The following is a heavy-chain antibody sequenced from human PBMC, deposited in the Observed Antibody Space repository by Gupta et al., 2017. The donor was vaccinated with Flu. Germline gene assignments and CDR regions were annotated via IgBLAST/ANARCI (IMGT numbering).Heavy chain of an antibody. Sequence: EVQLVESGGGLVQPGGYLRLSCAASGLTFRNYWIHWVRQAPGKGLEWVARIDGDGSGTSYADSVKGRFTISRDNAKNTASLQMNSLRDEDTAVYYCGSILEYWGQGILVTVSS. CDR3: GSILEY. CDR2: IDGDGSGT. CDR1: GLTFRNYW. V-gene: IGHV3-74*01. J-gene: IGHJ4*02. D-gene: IGHD2-21*01.